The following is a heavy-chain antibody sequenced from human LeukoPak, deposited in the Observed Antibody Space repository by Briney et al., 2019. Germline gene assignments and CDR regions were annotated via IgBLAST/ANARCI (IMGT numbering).Heavy chain of an antibody. Sequence: SETLSLTCTVSGGSISSYYWSWIRQPPGKGLEWIGYIYYSGSTNYNPSLKSRVTISVDTSKNQFSLKLSSVTAADTAVYYCARSGYYIDAFDIWGQGTLVTVSS. CDR2: IYYSGST. CDR1: GGSISSYY. J-gene: IGHJ4*02. V-gene: IGHV4-59*08. D-gene: IGHD3-22*01. CDR3: ARSGYYIDAFDI.